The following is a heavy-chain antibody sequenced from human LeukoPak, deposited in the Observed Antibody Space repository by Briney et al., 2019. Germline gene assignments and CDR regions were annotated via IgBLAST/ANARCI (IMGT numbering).Heavy chain of an antibody. CDR3: ARDDIAALGGQIDY. D-gene: IGHD6-13*01. J-gene: IGHJ4*02. CDR1: GDSISSSSYY. V-gene: IGHV4-39*07. Sequence: ASETLSLTCTVSGDSISSSSYYWGWIRQPPGKGLEWIGSIYYSGSTYYNPSLKSRVTISVDTSKNQFSLKLSSVTAADTAVYYCARDDIAALGGQIDYWGQGTLVTVSS. CDR2: IYYSGST.